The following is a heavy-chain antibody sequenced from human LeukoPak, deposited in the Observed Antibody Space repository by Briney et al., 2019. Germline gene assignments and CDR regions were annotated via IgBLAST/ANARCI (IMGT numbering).Heavy chain of an antibody. CDR1: GYTFTGNY. Sequence: ASVRVSCKASGYTFTGNYMHWVRQAPGQGLEWMGWINPNSGGTNYAKKFQGRVTMTRDTSISAAYMELSRLRSDDTAVYYCARDLAVAGTMVEFDYWGQGTLVTVSS. CDR3: ARDLAVAGTMVEFDY. D-gene: IGHD6-19*01. CDR2: INPNSGGT. V-gene: IGHV1-2*02. J-gene: IGHJ4*02.